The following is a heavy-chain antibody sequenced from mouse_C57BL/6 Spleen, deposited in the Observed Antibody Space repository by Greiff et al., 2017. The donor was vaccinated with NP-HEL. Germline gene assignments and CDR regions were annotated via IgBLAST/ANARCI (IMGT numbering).Heavy chain of an antibody. Sequence: ESGPGLVKPSQSLSLTCSVTGYSITSGYYWNWIRQFPANKLEWMGYISYDGSNNYNPSLKNRISITRDTSKNQFFLKLNSVTTEDTATYYCARDYNESFDYGGQGTTLTVSS. CDR3: ARDYNESFDY. V-gene: IGHV3-6*01. J-gene: IGHJ2*01. D-gene: IGHD6-1*01. CDR1: GYSITSGYY. CDR2: ISYDGSN.